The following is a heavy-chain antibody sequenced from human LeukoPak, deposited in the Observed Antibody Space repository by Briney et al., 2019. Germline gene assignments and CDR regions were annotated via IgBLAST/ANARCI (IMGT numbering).Heavy chain of an antibody. CDR1: GYTFTGYY. CDR2: INPNSGGT. V-gene: IGHV1-2*02. J-gene: IGHJ3*02. CDR3: ARKITMVRGLRRPYDAFDI. Sequence: ASVKVSCKASGYTFTGYYMHWVRQAPGQGLEWMGWINPNSGGTNYAQKFQGRVTMTRDTSISTAHMELSRLRSDDTAVYYCARKITMVRGLRRPYDAFDIWGQGTMVTVSS. D-gene: IGHD3-10*01.